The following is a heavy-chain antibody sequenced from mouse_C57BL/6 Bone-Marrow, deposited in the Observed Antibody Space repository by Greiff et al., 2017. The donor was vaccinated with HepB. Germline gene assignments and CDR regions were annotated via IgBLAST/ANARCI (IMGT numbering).Heavy chain of an antibody. V-gene: IGHV1-22*01. Sequence: EVQLQQSGPELVKPGASVKMSCKASGYTFTDYNMHWVKQSHGKSLEWIGYINPNNGGTSYNQKFKGKATLTVNQSSSTAYMELRSLTSEDSAVYYCARLQLRYYYAMDYWGQGTSVTVSS. CDR2: INPNNGGT. J-gene: IGHJ4*01. CDR1: GYTFTDYN. D-gene: IGHD3-2*02. CDR3: ARLQLRYYYAMDY.